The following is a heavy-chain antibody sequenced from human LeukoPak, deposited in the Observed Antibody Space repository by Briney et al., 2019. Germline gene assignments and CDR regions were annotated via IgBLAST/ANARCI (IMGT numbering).Heavy chain of an antibody. V-gene: IGHV4-30-2*01. CDR2: IYHSGST. CDR3: ARTPSQVGAVSFDY. D-gene: IGHD1-26*01. CDR1: GGSISSGGYY. Sequence: IPSETLSLTCTVSGGSISSGGYYWSWIRQPPGKGLEWIGYIYHSGSTYYNPSLKSRVTISVDRSKNQFSLKLSSVTAADTAVYYCARTPSQVGAVSFDYWGQGTLVTVSS. J-gene: IGHJ4*02.